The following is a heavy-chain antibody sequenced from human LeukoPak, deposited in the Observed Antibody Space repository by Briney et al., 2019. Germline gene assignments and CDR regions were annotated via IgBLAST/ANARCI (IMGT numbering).Heavy chain of an antibody. V-gene: IGHV1-2*02. Sequence: ASVKVSFQSCGYTFTCYHMHSVGQAPGQGLEGMGWINPNSGGKNFAQKFQGRVTRTRYTSISTAYMELSRRRSDDTAVYYCARGDIVVVPAAMPGGYNWFDPWGQGTLVTVSS. J-gene: IGHJ5*02. CDR1: GYTFTCYH. D-gene: IGHD2-2*01. CDR3: ARGDIVVVPAAMPGGYNWFDP. CDR2: INPNSGGK.